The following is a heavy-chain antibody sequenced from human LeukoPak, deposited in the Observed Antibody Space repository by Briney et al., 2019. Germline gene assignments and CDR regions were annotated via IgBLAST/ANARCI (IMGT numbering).Heavy chain of an antibody. J-gene: IGHJ4*02. CDR3: ARGYGSVLDY. CDR2: INWNGGST. CDR1: GFTFDDYG. V-gene: IGHV3-20*04. Sequence: GGSLRLSCAASGFTFDDYGMSWVRQAPGKWLEWVSGINWNGGSTGYADSVKGRFTISRDNAKISLYLQMNSLRAEDTALYYCARGYGSVLDYWGQGTLVTVSS. D-gene: IGHD3-10*01.